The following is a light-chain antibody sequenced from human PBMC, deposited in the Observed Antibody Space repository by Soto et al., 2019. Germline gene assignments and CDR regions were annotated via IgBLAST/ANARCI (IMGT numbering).Light chain of an antibody. V-gene: IGKV1-33*01. CDR1: QDISNY. Sequence: DIQMTQSPSSLSASVGDRVTITCQASQDISNYLNWYQQKPGKAPKLLIYDASNLETGVPSRFSGSGSGTDFTSTISRLQPEDIATYYCQQYDNLPITFGQGTRLEIK. CDR3: QQYDNLPIT. CDR2: DAS. J-gene: IGKJ5*01.